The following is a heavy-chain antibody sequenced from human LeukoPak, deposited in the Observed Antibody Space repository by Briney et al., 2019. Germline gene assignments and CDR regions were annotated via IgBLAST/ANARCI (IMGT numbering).Heavy chain of an antibody. CDR1: GGTFSSYA. D-gene: IGHD5-12*01. CDR2: IIPIFGTA. CDR3: AREPKDIVATANYYYYGMDV. V-gene: IGHV1-69*05. Sequence: SVKVSCKASGGTFSSYAISWVRQAPGQGLEWMGGIIPIFGTANYAQKFQGRVTITTDESTSTAYMELSSLRSEDTAVYYCAREPKDIVATANYYYYGMDVWGQGTTVTVSS. J-gene: IGHJ6*02.